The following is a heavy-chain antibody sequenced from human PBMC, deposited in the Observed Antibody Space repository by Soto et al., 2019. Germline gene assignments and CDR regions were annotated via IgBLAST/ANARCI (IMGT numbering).Heavy chain of an antibody. Sequence: SETLSLPCPVSGYSTSSGYHLAWLRQPQGKGLEWLGSVHYSGNTYYNPSLKSRLTISVDKSKNQFSLNLSSVTAADTAVYYCARQERVVAEGRWFDPWGQGTLVTVS. J-gene: IGHJ5*02. CDR3: ARQERVVAEGRWFDP. CDR2: VHYSGNT. V-gene: IGHV4-38-2*01. CDR1: GYSTSSGYH. D-gene: IGHD2-15*01.